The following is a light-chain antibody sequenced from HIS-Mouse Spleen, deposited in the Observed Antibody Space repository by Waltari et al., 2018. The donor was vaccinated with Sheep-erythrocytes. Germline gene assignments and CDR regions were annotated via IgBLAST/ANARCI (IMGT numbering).Light chain of an antibody. CDR3: QSADSSGTYREV. CDR1: ALPKQY. Sequence: SYELTPPPSVSVSPGQTARINCSGNALPKQYAYWYQQKPGQAPVLVIYKDSERPSGIPERFSGSSSGTTVTLTISGVQAEDEADYYCQSADSSGTYREVFGGGTKLTVL. J-gene: IGLJ3*02. CDR2: KDS. V-gene: IGLV3-25*03.